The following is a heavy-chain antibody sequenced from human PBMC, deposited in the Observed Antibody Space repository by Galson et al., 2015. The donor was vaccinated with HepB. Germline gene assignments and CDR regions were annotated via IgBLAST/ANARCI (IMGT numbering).Heavy chain of an antibody. D-gene: IGHD3-16*01. Sequence: SVKVSCKASGYTFTRSYIHWLRQAPGQGPEWMGIINPSGGSTNYAQQFQGRVTMTSDTSTSTVYMEVTSLKSEDTAIYYCARSGDYGGAYIFDPWGHGTLVTVAS. CDR2: INPSGGST. J-gene: IGHJ5*02. CDR1: GYTFTRSY. V-gene: IGHV1-46*01. CDR3: ARSGDYGGAYIFDP.